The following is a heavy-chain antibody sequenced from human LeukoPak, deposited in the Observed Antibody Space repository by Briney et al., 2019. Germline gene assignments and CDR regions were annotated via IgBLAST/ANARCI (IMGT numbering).Heavy chain of an antibody. CDR1: GYTFTSYG. D-gene: IGHD2-15*01. V-gene: IGHV1-18*01. CDR2: ISAYNGNT. CDR3: ARAGYCSGGSCFGGLYYYYYMDV. J-gene: IGHJ6*03. Sequence: ASVKVSCKASGYTFTSYGISWVRQAPGQGLEWMVWISAYNGNTNYAQELQGRVTMTTDTSTSTAYMELRSLRSDDTAVYYCARAGYCSGGSCFGGLYYYYYMDVWGKGTTVTVSS.